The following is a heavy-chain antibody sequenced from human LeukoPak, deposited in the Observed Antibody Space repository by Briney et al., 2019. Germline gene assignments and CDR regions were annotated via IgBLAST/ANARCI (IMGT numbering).Heavy chain of an antibody. CDR2: INPNSGGT. V-gene: IGHV1-2*02. J-gene: IGHJ4*02. CDR3: ARETPIAVAGTFTFDY. CDR1: GYTFTGYY. Sequence: ASVKVSCKASGYTFTGYYMHWVRQAPGQGLAWMGWINPNSGGTNYAQKFQGRVTMTRDTSISTAYMELSRLRSDDTAVYYCARETPIAVAGTFTFDYWGQGTLVTVSS. D-gene: IGHD6-19*01.